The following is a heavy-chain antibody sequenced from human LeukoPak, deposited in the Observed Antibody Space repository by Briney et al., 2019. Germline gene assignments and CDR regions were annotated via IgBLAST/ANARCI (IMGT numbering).Heavy chain of an antibody. CDR2: FDPEDGET. CDR1: GYTLTELS. Sequence: ASVKVSCKVSGYTLTELSMHWVRQAPGKGLEWMGGFDPEDGETIYAQKFQGRVTMTEDTSTDTAYMELSSLRSEDTAVYYCATSTVTTGYFDLWGRGTLVTVSS. J-gene: IGHJ2*01. V-gene: IGHV1-24*01. CDR3: ATSTVTTGYFDL. D-gene: IGHD4-17*01.